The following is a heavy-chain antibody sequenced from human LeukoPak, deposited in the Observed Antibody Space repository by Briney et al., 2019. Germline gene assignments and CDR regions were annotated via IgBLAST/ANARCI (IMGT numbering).Heavy chain of an antibody. V-gene: IGHV4-59*12. D-gene: IGHD2-15*01. J-gene: IGHJ5*02. CDR2: IYYSGST. CDR3: ARRSRGRPEYCSGGSCYSRWFDP. CDR1: GGSISSYY. Sequence: PSETLSLTCTVSGGSISSYYWSWIRQPPGKGLEWIGYIYYSGSTNYNPSLKSRVTISVDTSKNQFSLKLSSVTAADTAVYYCARRSRGRPEYCSGGSCYSRWFDPWGQGTLVTVSS.